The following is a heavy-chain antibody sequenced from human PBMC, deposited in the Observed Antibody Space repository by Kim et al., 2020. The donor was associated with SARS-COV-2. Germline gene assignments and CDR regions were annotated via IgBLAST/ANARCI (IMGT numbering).Heavy chain of an antibody. V-gene: IGHV3-73*01. Sequence: GGSLRLSCAASGFTFSGSAMHWVRQASGKGLEWVGRIRSKANSYATAYAASVKGRFTISRDDSKNTAYLQMNSLKTEDTAVYYCTRKAPRGYSYGLLYYYGMDVWGQGTTVTVSS. CDR3: TRKAPRGYSYGLLYYYGMDV. CDR2: IRSKANSYAT. D-gene: IGHD5-18*01. J-gene: IGHJ6*02. CDR1: GFTFSGSA.